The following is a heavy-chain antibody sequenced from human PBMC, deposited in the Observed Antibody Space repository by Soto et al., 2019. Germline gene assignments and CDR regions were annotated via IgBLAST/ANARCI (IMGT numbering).Heavy chain of an antibody. CDR2: IYYSGST. Sequence: PSETLSLTCTVSGGSISSGDYYWSWIRQPPGKGLEWIGYIYYSGSTYCNPSLKSRATISVDTSKNQFSLKLSSVTAADTAVYYCARDGGQTREPYYYYGMDVWGQGTTVT. V-gene: IGHV4-30-4*01. CDR1: GGSISSGDYY. D-gene: IGHD3-16*01. CDR3: ARDGGQTREPYYYYGMDV. J-gene: IGHJ6*02.